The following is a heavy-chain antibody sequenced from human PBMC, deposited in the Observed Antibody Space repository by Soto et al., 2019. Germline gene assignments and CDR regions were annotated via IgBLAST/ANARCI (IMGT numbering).Heavy chain of an antibody. V-gene: IGHV1-18*01. CDR3: ARRQWRVGGYYYGLDV. CDR2: TSAYNGNT. D-gene: IGHD6-19*01. J-gene: IGHJ6*02. CDR1: GYTFTSYG. Sequence: QVQLVQSGAEVKKPGASVKVSCKASGYTFTSYGISWVRQAPGPGLEWMGWTSAYNGNTNYAQKLQGRVTMTTDTSTSTAYMELRSLRADDTAVYYCARRQWRVGGYYYGLDVWGQGTTVTVSS.